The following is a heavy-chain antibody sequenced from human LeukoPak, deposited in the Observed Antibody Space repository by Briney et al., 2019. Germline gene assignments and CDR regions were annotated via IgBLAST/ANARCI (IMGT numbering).Heavy chain of an antibody. V-gene: IGHV3-43*01. CDR3: AKGRIPGTTSTFNYFDY. CDR2: ITWDATKT. J-gene: IGHJ4*02. Sequence: GGSLSLSCAASGFTFDDYSMHWVRQAPGKGLEWVSLITWDATKTYYADSVRGRFTVSRDDSKNSLYLQMNSLTTEDTALYYCAKGRIPGTTSTFNYFDYWGQGTLVSVSS. D-gene: IGHD5-24*01. CDR1: GFTFDDYS.